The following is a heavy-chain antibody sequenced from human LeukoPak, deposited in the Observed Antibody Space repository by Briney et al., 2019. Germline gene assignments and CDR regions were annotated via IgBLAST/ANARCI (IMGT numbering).Heavy chain of an antibody. CDR3: ARSYSSGWCYY. J-gene: IGHJ4*02. V-gene: IGHV4-59*01. Sequence: SETLSLTCTVSGGSISSYYWSWIRQPPGKGLEWIGYIYYSGSTNYNPSLKSRVTISVDTSKNQFSLKLSSVTAADTAVYYCARSYSSGWCYYWGQGTLVTASS. CDR2: IYYSGST. D-gene: IGHD6-19*01. CDR1: GGSISSYY.